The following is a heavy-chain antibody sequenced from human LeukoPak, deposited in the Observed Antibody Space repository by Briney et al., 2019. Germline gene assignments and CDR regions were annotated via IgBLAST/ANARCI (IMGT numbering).Heavy chain of an antibody. Sequence: SETLSLTCTVSGGSISSYYWSWIRQPPGKGLEWIGYIYYSGSTNYNPSLKSQVTISVDTSKNQFSLKLSSVTAADTAVYYCARQALGDYNAFDIWGQGTMVTVSS. CDR3: ARQALGDYNAFDI. J-gene: IGHJ3*02. CDR1: GGSISSYY. CDR2: IYYSGST. V-gene: IGHV4-59*08. D-gene: IGHD4-17*01.